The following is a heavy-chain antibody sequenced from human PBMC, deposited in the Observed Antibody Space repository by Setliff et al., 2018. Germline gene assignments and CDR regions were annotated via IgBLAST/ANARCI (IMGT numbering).Heavy chain of an antibody. CDR2: ISSSGSTI. D-gene: IGHD3-22*01. J-gene: IGHJ4*02. V-gene: IGHV3-48*03. Sequence: PGGSLRLSCAASGFTFSSYEMNWVRQAPGKGLEWVSYISSSGSTIYYADSVKGRFTISRDNAKNSLYLQMNSLRAEDTAVYYCARRADDSSGYYYVLSEYYFDYWGQGTLVTVSS. CDR1: GFTFSSYE. CDR3: ARRADDSSGYYYVLSEYYFDY.